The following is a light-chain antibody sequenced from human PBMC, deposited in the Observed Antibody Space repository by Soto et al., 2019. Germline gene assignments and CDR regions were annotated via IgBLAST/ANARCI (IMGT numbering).Light chain of an antibody. CDR2: KAS. CDR1: QSISSW. V-gene: IGKV1-5*03. CDR3: QQYGDYPWT. Sequence: IEMTQSPSTLSASVGDRVTITCRASQSISSWLAWYQQKPGKAPNPLMYKASVLQSGVPSRFSGSGSGTEFTLTISSLQPDDFATYFCQQYGDYPWTFGQGTKVE. J-gene: IGKJ1*01.